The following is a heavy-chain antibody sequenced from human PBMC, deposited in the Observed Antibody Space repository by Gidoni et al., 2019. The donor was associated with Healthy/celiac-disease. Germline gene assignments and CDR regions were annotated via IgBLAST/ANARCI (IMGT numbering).Heavy chain of an antibody. V-gene: IGHV4-31*03. D-gene: IGHD3-22*01. Sequence: QVQLQESGPGLVKPSQTLSLPCTVSGGSLSSGGYYWSWIRQHPGKGLEWIGYIYYSGSTYYNPSLKSRVTISVDTSKNQFSLKLSSVTAADTAVYYCARANYYDSSGYYLTGPFDYWGQGTLVTVSS. CDR2: IYYSGST. J-gene: IGHJ4*02. CDR1: GGSLSSGGYY. CDR3: ARANYYDSSGYYLTGPFDY.